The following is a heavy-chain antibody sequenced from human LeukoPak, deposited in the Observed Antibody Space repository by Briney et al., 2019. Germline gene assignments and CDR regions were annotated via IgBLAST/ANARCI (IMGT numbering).Heavy chain of an antibody. CDR3: ARGYSSGLHFDY. Sequence: QPRRPLPLSCAAPGFTLTSHCMHWVRHVPAKRLAWVSRIKSDGSDTRYADSVKGRFTISRDNAKNTLYLQMNSLRAEDTAVYYCARGYSSGLHFDYWGQGTLVTVSS. CDR2: IKSDGSDT. D-gene: IGHD6-19*01. V-gene: IGHV3-74*01. J-gene: IGHJ4*02. CDR1: GFTLTSHC.